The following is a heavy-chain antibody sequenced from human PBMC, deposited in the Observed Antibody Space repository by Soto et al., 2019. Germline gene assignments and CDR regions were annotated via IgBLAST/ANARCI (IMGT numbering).Heavy chain of an antibody. J-gene: IGHJ6*02. CDR1: GGTFSSYA. Sequence: SVKVSCKASGGTFSSYAISWVRQAPGQGLEWMGGIIPIFGTANYAQKFQGRVTITADESTSTAYMELSSLRSEDTAVYYCARYCSGGSCYQPRYCDYYYGMDVWGQGTAVTVSS. CDR2: IIPIFGTA. D-gene: IGHD2-15*01. V-gene: IGHV1-69*13. CDR3: ARYCSGGSCYQPRYCDYYYGMDV.